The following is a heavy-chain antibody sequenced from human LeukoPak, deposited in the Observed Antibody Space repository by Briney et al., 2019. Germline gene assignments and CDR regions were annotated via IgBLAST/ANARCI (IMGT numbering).Heavy chain of an antibody. V-gene: IGHV1-69*13. D-gene: IGHD2-2*01. CDR2: IIPIFGTA. Sequence: GASVKVSCKASGYTFTGYYMHWVRQAPGQGLEWMGGIIPIFGTANYAQKFQGRVTITADESTSTAYMELSSLRSEDTAVYYCARPYCSSTSCYETYYYGMDVWGQGTTVTVSS. J-gene: IGHJ6*02. CDR3: ARPYCSSTSCYETYYYGMDV. CDR1: GYTFTGYY.